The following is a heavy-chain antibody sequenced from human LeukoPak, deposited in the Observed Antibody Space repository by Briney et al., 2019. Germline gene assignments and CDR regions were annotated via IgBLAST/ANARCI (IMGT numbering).Heavy chain of an antibody. D-gene: IGHD6-19*01. CDR2: INPNSGGT. CDR3: ARVPRHSGWSFYYYYMDV. V-gene: IGHV1-2*02. Sequence: ASVKVSCKASGYTFTSYYMHWVRQAPGQGLEWMGWINPNSGGTNYAQKFQGRVTMTRDTSISTAYMELSRLRSDDTAVYYCARVPRHSGWSFYYYYMDVWGKGTTVTVSS. CDR1: GYTFTSYY. J-gene: IGHJ6*03.